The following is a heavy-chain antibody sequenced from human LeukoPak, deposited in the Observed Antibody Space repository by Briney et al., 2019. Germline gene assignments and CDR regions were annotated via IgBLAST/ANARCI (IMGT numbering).Heavy chain of an antibody. J-gene: IGHJ4*02. D-gene: IGHD5-18*01. CDR1: GFIFENYG. CDR2: INWNGGST. CDR3: ARGDYGYSYQPFDY. V-gene: IGHV3-20*01. Sequence: GGSLRLSCVASGFIFENYGMDWVRQVPGKGLEWVSGINWNGGSTGYADSVKGRFTISRDNAKNSLYLQMNSLRAEDTALYHCARGDYGYSYQPFDYWGQGTLVTVSS.